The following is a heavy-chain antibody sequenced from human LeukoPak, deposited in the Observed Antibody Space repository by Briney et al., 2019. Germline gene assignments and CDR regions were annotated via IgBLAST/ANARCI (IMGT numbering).Heavy chain of an antibody. Sequence: PGGSLRLSCAASGFIFSNYAMSWVRQAPGKGLECVGRIRKEGDSYTTEYPASVKGRFTVSRDDSKNLLYLQMNSLKTEDTAVYYCTRDYGSYSFEYWGQGTLVTVSS. J-gene: IGHJ4*02. V-gene: IGHV3-72*01. CDR3: TRDYGSYSFEY. D-gene: IGHD1-26*01. CDR2: IRKEGDSYTT. CDR1: GFIFSNYA.